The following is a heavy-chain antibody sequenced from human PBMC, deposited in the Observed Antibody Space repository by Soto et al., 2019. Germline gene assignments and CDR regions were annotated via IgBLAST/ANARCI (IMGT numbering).Heavy chain of an antibody. V-gene: IGHV1-18*01. Sequence: GASVKVSCKASGYTFTSYGISWVRQAPGQGLEWMGWISAYNGNTNYAQKLQGRVTMTTDTSTSTAYMELRSLRPDDTAVYYCARFRSGSRYGMDVWGQGTTVTVSS. CDR3: ARFRSGSRYGMDV. J-gene: IGHJ6*02. CDR1: GYTFTSYG. CDR2: ISAYNGNT. D-gene: IGHD3-3*01.